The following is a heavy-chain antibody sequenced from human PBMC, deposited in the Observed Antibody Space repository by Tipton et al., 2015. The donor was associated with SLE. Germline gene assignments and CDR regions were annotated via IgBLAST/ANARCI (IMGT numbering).Heavy chain of an antibody. CDR1: GGSFSGYY. V-gene: IGHV4-34*01. Sequence: TLSLTCAVYGGSFSGYYWTWIRQPPGKGLEWIGEIDHSGSTNYNPSLKSRVTISVDTSKNQFSLKLSSVTAADTAVYYCARGGAARSHGAFDIWGQGTMVTVSS. D-gene: IGHD6-6*01. CDR2: IDHSGST. J-gene: IGHJ3*02. CDR3: ARGGAARSHGAFDI.